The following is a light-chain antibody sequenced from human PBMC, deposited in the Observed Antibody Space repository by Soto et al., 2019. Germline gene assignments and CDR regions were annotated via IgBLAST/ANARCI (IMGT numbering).Light chain of an antibody. CDR3: QQYTNTNNPWM. CDR2: DAS. Sequence: DIQVTQSPPTLSASVGDRVTITCRASQTISTLMSWYQQKPGKAPKLLVYDASTLQSGVASRFSGSGSGTEFTLIISGLQPDDSATYYCQQYTNTNNPWMFGQGTKVDIK. CDR1: QTISTL. V-gene: IGKV1-5*01. J-gene: IGKJ1*01.